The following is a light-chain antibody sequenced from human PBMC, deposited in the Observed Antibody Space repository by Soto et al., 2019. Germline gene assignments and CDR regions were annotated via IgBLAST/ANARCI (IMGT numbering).Light chain of an antibody. Sequence: QSVLTQPASVSGSPGQSITISCTGTSSDVGGYNSVSWYQQHQGKAPKLMIYDVTNRPSGVSNRFSGSRSGNTASLTISGLQAEDEADYYCSSYTSSTNQVFGGATKLTVL. CDR1: SSDVGGYNS. V-gene: IGLV2-14*01. CDR2: DVT. J-gene: IGLJ2*01. CDR3: SSYTSSTNQV.